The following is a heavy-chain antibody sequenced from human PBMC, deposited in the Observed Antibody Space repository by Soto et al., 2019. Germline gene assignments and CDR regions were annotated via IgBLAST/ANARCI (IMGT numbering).Heavy chain of an antibody. Sequence: QVQLGQSGAEVKKPGASVKVSCKPSGYTFTRYDINWVRQATGQGLEWMGWMNPNSGNTGYEQKFQGRVTMTSNTSTTTAYMELSSLSSEDTAVYYGARERGRGGANYWGQGTLVTVSS. CDR2: MNPNSGNT. CDR1: GYTFTRYD. D-gene: IGHD3-16*01. J-gene: IGHJ4*02. CDR3: ARERGRGGANY. V-gene: IGHV1-8*01.